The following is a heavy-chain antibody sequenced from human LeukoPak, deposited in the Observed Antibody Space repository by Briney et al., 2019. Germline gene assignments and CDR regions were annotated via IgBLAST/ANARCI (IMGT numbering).Heavy chain of an antibody. V-gene: IGHV1-2*02. CDR1: GYTFTDLY. J-gene: IGHJ6*03. CDR3: ARGHGSYYYYMDV. Sequence: ASVKVSCKASGYTFTDLYMHWVRQAPGHGLGWMGWINPNSGGTNYAQKFQGRVTMTRDTSISTAYMELSRLRSDDTAVYYCARGHGSYYYYMDVWGKGTTVTVSS. CDR2: INPNSGGT. D-gene: IGHD3-10*01.